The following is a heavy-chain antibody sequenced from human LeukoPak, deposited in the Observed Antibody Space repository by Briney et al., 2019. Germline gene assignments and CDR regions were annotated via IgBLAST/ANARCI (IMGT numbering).Heavy chain of an antibody. V-gene: IGHV3-21*01. Sequence: GGSLRLSCAASGFTFSSYSMNWVRQAPGKGLEWVSSISSSSSYIYYADSVKGRFTISRDNAKNSLYLQMNSLRAEDTAVYYCARDLFPRQDCSSTSGYYWGQGTLVTVSS. J-gene: IGHJ4*02. D-gene: IGHD2-2*01. CDR1: GFTFSSYS. CDR3: ARDLFPRQDCSSTSGYY. CDR2: ISSSSSYI.